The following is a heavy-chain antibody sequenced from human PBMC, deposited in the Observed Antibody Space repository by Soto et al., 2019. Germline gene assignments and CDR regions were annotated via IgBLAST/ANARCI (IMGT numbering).Heavy chain of an antibody. V-gene: IGHV3-21*01. D-gene: IGHD5-18*01. J-gene: IGHJ4*02. CDR3: ARGVRTDMVPLNFDY. CDR2: ISSSSSYI. Sequence: GGSLRLSCAASGFTFSSYSMNWVRQAPGKGLEWVSSISSSSSYIYYADSVKGRFTISRDNAKNSLYLQMNSLRAEDTAVYYCARGVRTDMVPLNFDYWGQGTLVTVSS. CDR1: GFTFSSYS.